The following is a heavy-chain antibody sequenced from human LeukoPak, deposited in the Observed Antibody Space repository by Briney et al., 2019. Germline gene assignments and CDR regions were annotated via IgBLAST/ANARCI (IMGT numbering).Heavy chain of an antibody. Sequence: GGSLRLSCAASGFTFSDYYMSWIRQAPGKGLEWVSYISSSGSTIYYADSVKGRFTISRDNAKNSLYLQMNSLRAEDTAVYYCARDLADTAMDVDAFDIWGQGTMVTVSS. J-gene: IGHJ3*02. V-gene: IGHV3-11*01. CDR3: ARDLADTAMDVDAFDI. CDR2: ISSSGSTI. D-gene: IGHD5-18*01. CDR1: GFTFSDYY.